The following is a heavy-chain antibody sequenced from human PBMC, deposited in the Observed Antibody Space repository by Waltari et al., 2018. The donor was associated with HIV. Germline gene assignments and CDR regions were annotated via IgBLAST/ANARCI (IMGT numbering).Heavy chain of an antibody. CDR3: ATRSYDYISRASAWFLDS. V-gene: IGHV3-7*01. CDR1: GFRFADHW. CDR2: IKQDGREE. Sequence: ELLLVESGGGLVQPGGSLRLSCAASGFRFADHWMTWVRQAPGGGLELVANIKQDGREEYYVDSVKGRFTISRDNARNSLYLQMNSLTAEDTALYYCATRSYDYISRASAWFLDSWGQGTLVTVSS. J-gene: IGHJ4*02. D-gene: IGHD3-10*01.